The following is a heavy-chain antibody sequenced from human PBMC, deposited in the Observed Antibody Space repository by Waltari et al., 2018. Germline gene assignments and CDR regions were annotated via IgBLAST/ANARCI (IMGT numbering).Heavy chain of an antibody. CDR3: ASSELYPQPNWFDP. Sequence: QVQLVQSGSELKKPGASVKVSCKASGYTFTSYAMNWVRQAPGQGLGWMGWDNTNSGNPTYAQGFTGRFVFSLDTAVSTAYLQISSLKAEDTAVYYCASSELYPQPNWFDPWGQGTLVTVSS. D-gene: IGHD1-26*01. CDR2: DNTNSGNP. V-gene: IGHV7-4-1*02. J-gene: IGHJ5*02. CDR1: GYTFTSYA.